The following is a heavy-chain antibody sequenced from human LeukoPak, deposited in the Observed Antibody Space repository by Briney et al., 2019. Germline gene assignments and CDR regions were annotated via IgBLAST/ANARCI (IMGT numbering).Heavy chain of an antibody. D-gene: IGHD6-13*01. CDR3: ARVTGVWTFDY. V-gene: IGHV3-66*01. CDR1: GFTVSTNF. CDR2: LSTGGST. Sequence: GGSLRLSCAASGFTVSTNFMNWVRQAPGKGLEWVSILSTGGSTDYADSVKGRFTISRNSSKNTLYLQMNSLRAEDTAVYYCARVTGVWTFDYWGQGTLVSVPS. J-gene: IGHJ4*02.